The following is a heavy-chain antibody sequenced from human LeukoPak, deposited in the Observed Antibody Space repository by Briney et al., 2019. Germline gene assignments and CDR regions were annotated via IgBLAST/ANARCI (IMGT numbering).Heavy chain of an antibody. J-gene: IGHJ4*02. CDR2: IKQDGSEK. CDR1: GFTFSSYW. D-gene: IGHD3-10*01. Sequence: GGSLRLSCAASGFTFSSYWMSWVRQAPGKGLEWVANIKQDGSEKYYVDSVKGRFTISRDNAKNSLYLQMNSLRAEDTAVYYCARLDRPLWFGESTIDYWGQGTLVTVSS. CDR3: ARLDRPLWFGESTIDY. V-gene: IGHV3-7*01.